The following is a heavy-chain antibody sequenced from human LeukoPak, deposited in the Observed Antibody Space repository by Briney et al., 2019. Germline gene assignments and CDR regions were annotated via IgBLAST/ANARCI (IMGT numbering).Heavy chain of an antibody. D-gene: IGHD3-3*01. J-gene: IGHJ4*02. Sequence: SETLSLTRTVSGGSISSYDWSWIRQPPGKRLEWIWHIYYNGSTNYNPSLKSRVTISVDTYKNQFSLKLSSVTAADTAVYYCASRSSIWSGYQDTLYYFDSWGQGTLVTVSS. CDR3: ASRSSIWSGYQDTLYYFDS. CDR1: GGSISSYD. CDR2: IYYNGST. V-gene: IGHV4-59*01.